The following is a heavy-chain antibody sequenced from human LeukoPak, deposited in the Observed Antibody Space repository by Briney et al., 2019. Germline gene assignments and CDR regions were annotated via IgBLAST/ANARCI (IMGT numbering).Heavy chain of an antibody. Sequence: GGSLRPSCAASGFTFSSYGMHWVRRAPGKGLEWVAVISYDGSNKYYADSVKGRFTISRDNSKNTLYLQMNSLRAEDTAVYYCAKDGGAKYSSGWYWVDYWGQGTLVTVSS. V-gene: IGHV3-30*18. CDR3: AKDGGAKYSSGWYWVDY. CDR1: GFTFSSYG. CDR2: ISYDGSNK. D-gene: IGHD6-19*01. J-gene: IGHJ4*02.